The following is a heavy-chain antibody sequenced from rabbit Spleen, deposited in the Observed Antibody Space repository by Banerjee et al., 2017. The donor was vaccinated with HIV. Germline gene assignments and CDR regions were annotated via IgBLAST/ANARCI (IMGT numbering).Heavy chain of an antibody. CDR1: GFSFSSNYL. V-gene: IGHV1S40*01. CDR2: IYVGSGAT. Sequence: QSLEESGGGLVQPEGSLTLTCTASGFSFSSNYLMCWVRQAPGKGLEWIGCIYVGSGATAYASWAKGRITISTTSSTTVTLEMTSLTAADTATYFCTRDAGTGDYIDVYFSLWGQGPWSPS. CDR3: TRDAGTGDYIDVYFSL. J-gene: IGHJ4*01. D-gene: IGHD8-1*01.